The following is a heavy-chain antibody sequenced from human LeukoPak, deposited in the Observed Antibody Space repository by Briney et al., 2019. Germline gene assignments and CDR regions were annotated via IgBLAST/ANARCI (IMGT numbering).Heavy chain of an antibody. CDR3: ARYVGGYSSSWYPPTGFDP. D-gene: IGHD6-13*01. CDR2: ISYDGSNK. J-gene: IGHJ5*02. CDR1: GFTFSSYA. Sequence: GRSLRLSCAASGFTFSSYAMHWVRQAPGKGLERVAVISYDGSNKYYADSVKGRFTISRDNSKNTLYLQMNSLRAEDTAVYYCARYVGGYSSSWYPPTGFDPWGQGTLVTVSS. V-gene: IGHV3-30-3*01.